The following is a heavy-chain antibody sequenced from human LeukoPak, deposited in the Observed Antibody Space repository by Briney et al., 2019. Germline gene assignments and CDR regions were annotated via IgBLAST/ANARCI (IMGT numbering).Heavy chain of an antibody. J-gene: IGHJ3*02. Sequence: ASVKVSCKASGYTFTSYYMHWVRQAPGQGLEWMGIINPSGGSTSYAQKFQGRVTMTRDTSTSTVYMELSSLRSEDTAVYYCARCLNYYDSSGYSLGAFDIWGQGTMVTVSS. D-gene: IGHD3-22*01. V-gene: IGHV1-46*01. CDR3: ARCLNYYDSSGYSLGAFDI. CDR2: INPSGGST. CDR1: GYTFTSYY.